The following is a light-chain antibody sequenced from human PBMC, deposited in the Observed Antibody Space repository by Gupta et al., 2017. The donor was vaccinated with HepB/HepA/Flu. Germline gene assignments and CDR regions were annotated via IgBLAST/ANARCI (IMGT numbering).Light chain of an antibody. CDR1: TSDVGTYNY. CDR2: EVN. CDR3: CSYTDTSIFWV. J-gene: IGLJ3*02. Sequence: QSALIQSASVSGSPGQSITISCTGTTSDVGTYNYLSWYRQHPGTVTKVIIYEVNKRPSGVSNRFSGSKSGNTASLTISGLQAEDEADYYCCSYTDTSIFWVFGGGTKLTVL. V-gene: IGLV2-23*02.